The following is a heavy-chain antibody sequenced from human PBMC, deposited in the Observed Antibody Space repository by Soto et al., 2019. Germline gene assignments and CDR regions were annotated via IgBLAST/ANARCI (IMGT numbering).Heavy chain of an antibody. Sequence: GGSLRLSCEVSGFSIGGNPMSWVRQAPGQGLEWVASIHTVGSTYYADSVQGRFTISRDNSKNTLFLQMNSLRVGDTAIYFYARGLNDDSWGQGTLVTVSS. CDR1: GFSIGGNP. CDR3: ARGLNDDS. V-gene: IGHV3-53*01. CDR2: IHTVGST. J-gene: IGHJ4*02. D-gene: IGHD1-1*01.